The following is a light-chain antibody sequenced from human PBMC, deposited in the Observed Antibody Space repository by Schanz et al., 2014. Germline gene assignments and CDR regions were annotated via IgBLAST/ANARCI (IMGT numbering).Light chain of an antibody. Sequence: QSALTQPPSVSGSPGQSVTISCTGTSSDVGGYNRVLWYQQPPGTAPKLMIYDVSNRPSGVSNRFSGSKSGNRASLTISGLQAEDEADYYCCSYADSGTRYLFGTGTKLTVL. CDR2: DVS. CDR1: SSDVGGYNR. CDR3: CSYADSGTRYL. V-gene: IGLV2-18*02. J-gene: IGLJ1*01.